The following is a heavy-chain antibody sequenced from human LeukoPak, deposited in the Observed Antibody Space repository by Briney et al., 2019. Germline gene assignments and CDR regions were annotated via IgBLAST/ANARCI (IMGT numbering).Heavy chain of an antibody. D-gene: IGHD3-10*01. CDR3: AREGSYGSGSYYNLWFDP. V-gene: IGHV4-34*01. Sequence: PSETLSLTCAVDGGSFSGYYWSWIRQPPGKGLEWIGEINHSGSTNYNPSLKSRFTISVDTSKNQFSLKLSSVTAADTAVYYCAREGSYGSGSYYNLWFDPWGQGTLVTVSS. CDR2: INHSGST. CDR1: GGSFSGYY. J-gene: IGHJ5*02.